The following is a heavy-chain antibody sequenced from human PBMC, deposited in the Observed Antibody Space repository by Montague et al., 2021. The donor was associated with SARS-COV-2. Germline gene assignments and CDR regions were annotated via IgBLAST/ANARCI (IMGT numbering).Heavy chain of an antibody. CDR3: ARWGEYYDSPYYYYAMDV. V-gene: IGHV4-59*12. CDR1: GGSISPYY. Sequence: SETLSLTCTVSGGSISPYYWSWIRQSPGKGLECIGYTSYSGSTDYNPSLKSRVTISLHTSKNQFSLKLSSVTAADTAVYYCARWGEYYDSPYYYYAMDVWGQGTTVTVSS. CDR2: TSYSGST. D-gene: IGHD3-3*01. J-gene: IGHJ6*02.